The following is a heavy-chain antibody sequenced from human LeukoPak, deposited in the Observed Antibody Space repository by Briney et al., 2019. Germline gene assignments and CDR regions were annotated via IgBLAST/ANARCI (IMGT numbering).Heavy chain of an antibody. J-gene: IGHJ5*02. Sequence: PSETLSLTCTVSGGSISSYYWSWIRQPPGKGLEWIGYIYYSGSTNYNPTLKSRVTISVDTSKNQFSLKLSSVTAADTAVYYCARLTIFGVVPGWFDPWGQGTLVTVSS. CDR3: ARLTIFGVVPGWFDP. CDR1: GGSISSYY. CDR2: IYYSGST. V-gene: IGHV4-59*01. D-gene: IGHD3-3*01.